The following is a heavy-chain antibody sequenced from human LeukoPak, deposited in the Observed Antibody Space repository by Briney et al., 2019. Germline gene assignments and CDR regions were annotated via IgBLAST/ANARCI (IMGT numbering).Heavy chain of an antibody. V-gene: IGHV1-18*01. Sequence: ASVKVSCKASGYTFTSYGISWVRQAPGQGLEWMGWISAYNGNTNYAQKLQGRVTMTTDTSTSTAYMELRSLRSDDTAVYYCARGDHNYYDSSGYPPYFDYWGQGTLVTVSS. CDR2: ISAYNGNT. CDR3: ARGDHNYYDSSGYPPYFDY. J-gene: IGHJ4*02. CDR1: GYTFTSYG. D-gene: IGHD3-22*01.